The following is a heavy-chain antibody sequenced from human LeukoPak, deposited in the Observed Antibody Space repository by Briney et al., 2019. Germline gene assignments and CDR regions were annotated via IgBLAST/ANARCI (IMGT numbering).Heavy chain of an antibody. CDR3: ARGLINYRSGWYYFDY. J-gene: IGHJ4*02. D-gene: IGHD6-19*01. CDR2: ISYSGST. V-gene: IGHV4-59*11. CDR1: GGSFSSHY. Sequence: SETLSLTCTVSGGSFSSHYWTWIRQPPGKGLEWIGYISYSGSTNYNPSLKSRVTISVDTSKNQLSLKLSSVTAADTAVYYCARGLINYRSGWYYFDYWGQGTLVTVSS.